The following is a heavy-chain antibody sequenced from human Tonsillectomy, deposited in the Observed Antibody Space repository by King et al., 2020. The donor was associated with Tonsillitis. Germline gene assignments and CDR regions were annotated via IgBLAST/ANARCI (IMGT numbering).Heavy chain of an antibody. V-gene: IGHV3-48*01. Sequence: VQLVESGGGLVQPGGSLRLSCAASGFTFSSYSMNWVRQAPGKGLEWVSYIISSSSTIYYADSVKGRFTISRDNAKNSLYLQMNSLRAEDTAVYYCARARTMVAYFDYWGQGTLVTVSS. CDR3: ARARTMVAYFDY. CDR2: IISSSSTI. D-gene: IGHD3-10*01. J-gene: IGHJ4*02. CDR1: GFTFSSYS.